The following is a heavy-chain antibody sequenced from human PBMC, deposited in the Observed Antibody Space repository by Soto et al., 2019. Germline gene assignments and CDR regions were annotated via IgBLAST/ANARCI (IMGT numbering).Heavy chain of an antibody. Sequence: QVQLVQSGAEVKKPGSSVKVSCKSSGGTFSNSPISWVRQAPGQGLEWVGGVIPVFKTANYAQKFQGRVTITADESTNTAYMGLSSLRSGDTAVYYCARSRFVVGVTEDYYGTDVWGQGTTVTVSS. J-gene: IGHJ6*02. D-gene: IGHD2-15*01. CDR1: GGTFSNSP. CDR2: VIPVFKTA. CDR3: ARSRFVVGVTEDYYGTDV. V-gene: IGHV1-69*12.